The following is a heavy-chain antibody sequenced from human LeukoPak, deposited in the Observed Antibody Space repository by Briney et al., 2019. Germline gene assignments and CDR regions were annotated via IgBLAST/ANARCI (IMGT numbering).Heavy chain of an antibody. J-gene: IGHJ3*02. D-gene: IGHD3-16*01. V-gene: IGHV4-59*01. Sequence: TSETLSLTCTVSGGSISSYYWSWIRQPPGKGLEWIGYIYYSGSTNYNPSLKSRVTISVDTSKNQFSLKLSSVTAADTAVYYCARSVREMMDAFDIWGQGTMFTVSS. CDR3: ARSVREMMDAFDI. CDR2: IYYSGST. CDR1: GGSISSYY.